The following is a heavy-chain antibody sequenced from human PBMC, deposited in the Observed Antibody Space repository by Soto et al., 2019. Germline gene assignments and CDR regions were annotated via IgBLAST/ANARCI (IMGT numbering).Heavy chain of an antibody. CDR1: GFKFSNYA. J-gene: IGHJ4*02. Sequence: GGSLRLSCAASGFKFSNYAMSWVRQAPGKGLEWVSLISATGGGTYYADSVKGRFTISRDNSHNTLYLQVHSLTAEDTAVYYCAKDRRAGGNSAFYFDFWGQGAQLTVSS. V-gene: IGHV3-23*01. D-gene: IGHD3-16*01. CDR3: AKDRRAGGNSAFYFDF. CDR2: ISATGGGT.